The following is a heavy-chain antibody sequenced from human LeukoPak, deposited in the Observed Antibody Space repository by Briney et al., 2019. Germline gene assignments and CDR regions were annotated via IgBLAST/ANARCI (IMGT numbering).Heavy chain of an antibody. CDR1: GGSISSYY. CDR3: ARSKPYLIDI. CDR2: IYYSGST. J-gene: IGHJ3*02. V-gene: IGHV4-59*01. Sequence: SETLSLTCTVSGGSISSYYWSWIRQPPGKGLEWIGYIYYSGSTNYNPALKSRVTISVDTSKSQFSLKLSSVTAADTAVYYCARSKPYLIDIWGQGTMVTVSS.